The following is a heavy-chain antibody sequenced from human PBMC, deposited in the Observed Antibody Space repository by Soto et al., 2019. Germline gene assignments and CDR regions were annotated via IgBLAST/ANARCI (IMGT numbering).Heavy chain of an antibody. CDR3: ARGAPGTSPRVVVVTAPPDY. J-gene: IGHJ4*02. V-gene: IGHV3-21*01. Sequence: EVQLVESGGGLVKPGGSLRLSCAASGFTFSSYTMHWVRQAPGKGLAWVSSISSSSSYIYYADSVKGRFPISRDNAKNTLYLQMNSLRAEDTAVYYCARGAPGTSPRVVVVTAPPDYWGQGTLVTVSS. CDR1: GFTFSSYT. D-gene: IGHD2-21*02. CDR2: ISSSSSYI.